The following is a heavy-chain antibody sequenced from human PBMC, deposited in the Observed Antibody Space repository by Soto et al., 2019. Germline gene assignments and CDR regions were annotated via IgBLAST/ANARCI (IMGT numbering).Heavy chain of an antibody. J-gene: IGHJ4*02. CDR2: ITSSSNYI. Sequence: GGSLRLSCAASGFTLSTYIMHWVRQAPGKGLEWVSSITSSSNYIYYADSVKGRFTISRDNAKNSLYLQMNSLRADDTAVYYCARADYHSVDYWGQGTLVTVSS. CDR1: GFTLSTYI. CDR3: ARADYHSVDY. D-gene: IGHD4-17*01. V-gene: IGHV3-21*01.